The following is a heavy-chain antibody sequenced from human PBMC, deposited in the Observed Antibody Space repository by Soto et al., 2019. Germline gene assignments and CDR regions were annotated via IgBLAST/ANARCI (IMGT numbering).Heavy chain of an antibody. J-gene: IGHJ3*02. CDR1: GGSISSYY. Sequence: TSETLSLTCTVSGGSISSYYWSWIRQPPGKGLEWIGYIYYSGSTNYNPSLKSRVTISVDTSKNQFSLKLSSVTAADTAVYYCARDSYYYGSGSYYRDDAFDIWGQGTMVTVSS. CDR2: IYYSGST. CDR3: ARDSYYYGSGSYYRDDAFDI. V-gene: IGHV4-59*01. D-gene: IGHD3-10*01.